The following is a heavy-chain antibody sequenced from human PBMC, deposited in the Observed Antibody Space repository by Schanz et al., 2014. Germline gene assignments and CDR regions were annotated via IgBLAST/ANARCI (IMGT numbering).Heavy chain of an antibody. CDR1: AFIFRSYS. V-gene: IGHV3-48*01. Sequence: VYLVESGGGLVQPGESLRLSCAASAFIFRSYSMHWVRQAPGKGLEWVSYISRSSSTIYYADSVKGRFTISRDNAKNSLYLQMNSLRAEDTGVYYCARGREVVAKIFDVWGQGTMVTVSS. CDR2: ISRSSSTI. J-gene: IGHJ3*01. D-gene: IGHD3-22*01. CDR3: ARGREVVAKIFDV.